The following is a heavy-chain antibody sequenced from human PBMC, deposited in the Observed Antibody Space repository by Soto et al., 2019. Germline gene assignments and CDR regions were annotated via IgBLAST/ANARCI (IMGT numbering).Heavy chain of an antibody. Sequence: EVQLVESGGGLIQPGGSLRLSCAASGFTVSNNFMSWVRQAQGKGLEWLSVFYSGGSTYYADSVKGRFTISRDSSKNTLYLQMNSLRAEDAAVYYCVSGWQLDYWGQGTLVTVSS. V-gene: IGHV3-53*01. CDR1: GFTVSNNF. J-gene: IGHJ4*02. CDR3: VSGWQLDY. D-gene: IGHD2-15*01. CDR2: FYSGGST.